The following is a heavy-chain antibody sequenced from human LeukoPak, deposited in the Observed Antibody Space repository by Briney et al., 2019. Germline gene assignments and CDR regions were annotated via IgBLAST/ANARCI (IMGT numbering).Heavy chain of an antibody. CDR3: AKEWDAVATRHGAFDI. V-gene: IGHV3-23*01. D-gene: IGHD6-19*01. Sequence: SGGSLRLSCAASDFTFSTYGMSWVRQAPGKGLEWVSSISGGGGSTYYADSVKGRFTISRDNSKNTLYLQMNSLRAEDTAVYYCAKEWDAVATRHGAFDIWGQGTMVTVSS. J-gene: IGHJ3*02. CDR2: ISGGGGST. CDR1: DFTFSTYG.